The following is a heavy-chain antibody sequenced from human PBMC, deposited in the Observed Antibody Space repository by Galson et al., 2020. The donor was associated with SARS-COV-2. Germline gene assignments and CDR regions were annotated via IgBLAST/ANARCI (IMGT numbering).Heavy chain of an antibody. Sequence: SETLSLTCTVSGGSISSGGYYWSWIRQHPGKGLEWNGYNYYSGSTYYNPSLKSRVTIPVDTSKNQFSLKRSSVTAADTAVYYCARGFRVGYNLGPYYFAYWGQGTLVTVSS. V-gene: IGHV4-31*03. CDR2: NYYSGST. J-gene: IGHJ4*02. D-gene: IGHD5-12*01. CDR3: ARGFRVGYNLGPYYFAY. CDR1: GGSISSGGYY.